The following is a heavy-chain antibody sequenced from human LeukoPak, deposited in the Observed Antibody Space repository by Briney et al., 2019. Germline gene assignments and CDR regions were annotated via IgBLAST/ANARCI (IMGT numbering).Heavy chain of an antibody. J-gene: IGHJ3*02. CDR1: GGSISSYY. V-gene: IGHV4-59*04. CDR3: ARLDYYDSSGYYYENAFDI. CDR2: IYYSGST. D-gene: IGHD3-22*01. Sequence: SETLSLTCTVSGGSISSYYWSWIRQPPGKGLEWIGYIYYSGSTYYNPSLKSRVTISVDTSKNQFSLKLSSVTAADTVVYYCARLDYYDSSGYYYENAFDIWGQGTMVTVSS.